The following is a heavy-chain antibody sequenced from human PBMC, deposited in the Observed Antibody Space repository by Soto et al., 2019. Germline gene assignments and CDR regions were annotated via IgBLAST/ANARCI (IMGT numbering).Heavy chain of an antibody. CDR3: ARGDGYSYGRSFDY. D-gene: IGHD5-18*01. V-gene: IGHV4-34*01. CDR2: INHSGST. J-gene: IGHJ4*02. CDR1: GGSFSGYS. Sequence: SETLSLTCAVYGGSFSGYSWSWIRQPPGKGLEWIGEINHSGSTNYNPSLKSRVTISVDTSKNHFSLKLTSVSAADTAVYYCARGDGYSYGRSFDYWGQGTLVTVSS.